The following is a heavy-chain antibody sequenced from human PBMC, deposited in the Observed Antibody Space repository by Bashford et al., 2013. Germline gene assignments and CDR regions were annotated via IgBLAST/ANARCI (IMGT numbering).Heavy chain of an antibody. CDR1: RHLQQLC. D-gene: IGHD2/OR15-2a*01. J-gene: IGHJ3*02. Sequence: VASVKVVLQGFWRHLQQLCYQLGATGPWPSLEWMAWISPKSGGTKYAQNFQGRVTMTRDTSMNTAYMELSRLRSDDTAVYFCARGSRESGTTNEAFEIWGQGTMVTVSS. CDR2: ISPKSGGT. V-gene: IGHV1-2*02. CDR3: ARGSRESGTTNEAFEI.